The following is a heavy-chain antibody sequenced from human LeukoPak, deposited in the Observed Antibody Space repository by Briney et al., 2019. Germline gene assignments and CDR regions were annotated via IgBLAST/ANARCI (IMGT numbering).Heavy chain of an antibody. J-gene: IGHJ6*04. CDR1: QFTFSTYA. Sequence: GGSLRLSCTASQFTFSTYAMSWVRQAPGKGLAWVSGISTSDSRTYYADSVKGRFVISRDNSKNTLYLQMNSLRAEDTAVYYCAKRAAAGSGYYNFFVDVWGNGTSVTVSS. CDR3: AKRAAAGSGYYNFFVDV. D-gene: IGHD6-13*01. CDR2: ISTSDSRT. V-gene: IGHV3-23*01.